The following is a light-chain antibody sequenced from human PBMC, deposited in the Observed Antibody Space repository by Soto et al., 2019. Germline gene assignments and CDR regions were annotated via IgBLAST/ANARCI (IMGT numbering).Light chain of an antibody. Sequence: DIQMTQSPSSLSASVGDRVTIACQSSHDVSRNLKWFQQKPGEAPKLLIYDASNLERGVPSRFSGSGSGTDFTLTISSLQSEDVATYYCQQYNSMLSFGGGTEVEMK. V-gene: IGKV1-33*01. CDR3: QQYNSMLS. J-gene: IGKJ4*01. CDR1: HDVSRN. CDR2: DAS.